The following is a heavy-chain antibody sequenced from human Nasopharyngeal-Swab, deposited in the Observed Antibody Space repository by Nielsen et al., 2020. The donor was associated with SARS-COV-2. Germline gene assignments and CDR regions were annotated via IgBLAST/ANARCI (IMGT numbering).Heavy chain of an antibody. J-gene: IGHJ6*03. CDR2: IIPIFGTA. Sequence: SVKVSCKASGGTFSSYAISWVRQAPGQGLEWMGGIIPIFGTANYAQKFQGRVTITADESTSTAYMELSSLRSEDTAVYYCARGPGLWGPYYYFDVWGKGTSVTV. CDR3: ARGPGLWGPYYYFDV. CDR1: GGTFSSYA. V-gene: IGHV1-69*13. D-gene: IGHD3-16*01.